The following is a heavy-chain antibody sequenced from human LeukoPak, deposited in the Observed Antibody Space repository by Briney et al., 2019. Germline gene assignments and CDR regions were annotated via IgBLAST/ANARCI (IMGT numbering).Heavy chain of an antibody. J-gene: IGHJ4*02. CDR1: GFTFSSYA. V-gene: IGHV3-23*01. Sequence: PGGSLRLSCAASGFTFSSYAMSWVRQAPGKGLEWVSAISGSGGSTYYADSVKGRFTISRDNSKNTLYLQMNSLRAEDTAVYYCAKDRWAVTFGGVIVYWGQGTLVTVSS. CDR3: AKDRWAVTFGGVIVY. D-gene: IGHD3-16*02. CDR2: ISGSGGST.